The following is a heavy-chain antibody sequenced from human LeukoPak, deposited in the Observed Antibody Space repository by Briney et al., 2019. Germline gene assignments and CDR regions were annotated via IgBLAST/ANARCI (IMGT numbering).Heavy chain of an antibody. Sequence: AGGSLRLSCAASGFTFNSYYMAWVRQAPGKGLEWVANIRPDASDMFYVDSVKGRFTISRDNAETSLYLQMNSLRVEDTAIYYCARWGYNSGWYLDYWGQGTLVTVYS. V-gene: IGHV3-7*01. CDR1: GFTFNSYY. CDR2: IRPDASDM. J-gene: IGHJ4*02. CDR3: ARWGYNSGWYLDY. D-gene: IGHD6-19*01.